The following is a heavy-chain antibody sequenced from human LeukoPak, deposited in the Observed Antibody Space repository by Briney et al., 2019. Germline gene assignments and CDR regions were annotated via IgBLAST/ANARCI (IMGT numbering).Heavy chain of an antibody. D-gene: IGHD3-22*01. CDR1: GFTLSDYA. Sequence: QTGGSLRLSCAASGFTLSDYAVHWVRQAPAKGLEWVAVISFDGGTTYYADSVKGRFTISRDNSKNTLYLQMNSLRAEDTAVYYCARDPQTDYYDSSGAPDNWFDPWGQGTLVTVSS. V-gene: IGHV3-30-3*01. CDR2: ISFDGGTT. CDR3: ARDPQTDYYDSSGAPDNWFDP. J-gene: IGHJ5*02.